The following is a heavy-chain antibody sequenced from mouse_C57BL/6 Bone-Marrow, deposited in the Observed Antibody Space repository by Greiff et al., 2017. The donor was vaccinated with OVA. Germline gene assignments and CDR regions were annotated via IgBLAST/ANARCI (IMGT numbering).Heavy chain of an antibody. D-gene: IGHD1-1*01. CDR3: ARSDIGLLWYFGV. CDR2: INPGSGGT. J-gene: IGHJ1*03. CDR1: GYAFTNYL. Sequence: QVQLKESGAELVRPGTSVKVSCKASGYAFTNYLIEWVKQRPGQGLEWIGVINPGSGGTNYNEKFKGKATLTADKSSSTAYMQLSSLTSEDSAVYFCARSDIGLLWYFGVWGTGTTVTVSS. V-gene: IGHV1-54*01.